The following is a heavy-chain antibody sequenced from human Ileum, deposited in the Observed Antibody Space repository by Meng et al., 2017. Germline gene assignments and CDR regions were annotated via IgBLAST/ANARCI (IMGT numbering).Heavy chain of an antibody. Sequence: GESLKISCAGSGFTFSNYVMNWVRQAPGKGLEWVSAISGSGSGTFYADSVKGRFTISRDNSRSTLYLEMNSLRAGDTAVYSCAKFTTYYASTGYFDYWGQGALVTVSS. CDR2: ISGSGSGT. CDR3: AKFTTYYASTGYFDY. CDR1: GFTFSNYV. J-gene: IGHJ4*02. V-gene: IGHV3-23*01. D-gene: IGHD2-8*02.